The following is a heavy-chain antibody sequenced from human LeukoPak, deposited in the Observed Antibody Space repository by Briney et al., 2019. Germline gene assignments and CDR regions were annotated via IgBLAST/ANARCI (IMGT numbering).Heavy chain of an antibody. CDR1: GGSISSGDYY. J-gene: IGHJ3*02. V-gene: IGHV4-30-4*01. CDR3: ARADYDILTGYLRGNAFDI. D-gene: IGHD3-9*01. Sequence: SQTLSLTCTVSGGSISSGDYYWSWIRQPPGKGLEWFGYIYYSGSTYYNPSLKSRVTISVDTSKNQFSLKLSSVTAADTAVYYCARADYDILTGYLRGNAFDIWGQGTMVTVSS. CDR2: IYYSGST.